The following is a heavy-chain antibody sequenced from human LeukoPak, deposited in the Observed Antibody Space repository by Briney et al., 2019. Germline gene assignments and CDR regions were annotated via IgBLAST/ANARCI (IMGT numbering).Heavy chain of an antibody. CDR3: TTVWYSYGLPEGY. CDR2: IKSKTDGGTT. D-gene: IGHD5-18*01. V-gene: IGHV3-15*01. CDR1: GFTFSNAW. J-gene: IGHJ4*02. Sequence: GGSLRLSCAASGFTFSNAWMSWVRQAPGKGLEWVGRIKSKTDGGTTDYAAPVKGRFTISRDDSKNTLYLQMNSLKTEDTAVYCCTTVWYSYGLPEGYWGQGTLVTVSS.